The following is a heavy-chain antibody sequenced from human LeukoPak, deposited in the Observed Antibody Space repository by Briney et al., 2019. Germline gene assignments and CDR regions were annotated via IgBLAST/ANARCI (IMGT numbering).Heavy chain of an antibody. J-gene: IGHJ3*02. Sequence: SVKVSCKASGGTFSSYAISWVRQAPGQGLEWMGGIIPIFGTANYAQKFQGRVTITTDESTSTAYMELSSLRSEDTAVYYCATFNWNDANDAFDIWGQGTMVTVSS. V-gene: IGHV1-69*05. CDR1: GGTFSSYA. CDR2: IIPIFGTA. CDR3: ATFNWNDANDAFDI. D-gene: IGHD1-1*01.